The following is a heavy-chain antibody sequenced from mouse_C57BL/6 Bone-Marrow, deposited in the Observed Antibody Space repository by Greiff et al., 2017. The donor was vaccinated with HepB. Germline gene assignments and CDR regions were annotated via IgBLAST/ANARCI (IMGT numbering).Heavy chain of an antibody. Sequence: VQLQQSGAELVRPGASVKLSCTASGFNIKDDYMHWVKQRPEQGLEWIGWIDPENGDTEYASKFQGKATITADTSSNTAYLQLSSLTSEDTAVYYCTTRVTTAYWGQGTLVTVSA. J-gene: IGHJ3*01. CDR1: GFNIKDDY. V-gene: IGHV14-4*01. D-gene: IGHD2-2*01. CDR3: TTRVTTAY. CDR2: IDPENGDT.